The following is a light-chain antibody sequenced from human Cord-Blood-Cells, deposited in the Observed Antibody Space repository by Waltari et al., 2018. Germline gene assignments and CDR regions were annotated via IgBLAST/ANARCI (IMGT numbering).Light chain of an antibody. CDR3: CSYAGSYTYV. CDR1: SSYVGGYNY. Sequence: QSALTQTRSVSGSPGQSVTIPCTGTSSYVGGYNYVSWYQQHPGKAPKLMIYDVSKRPSGVPDRFSGSKSGNTASLTISGLQAEDEADYYCCSYAGSYTYVFGTGTKVTVL. CDR2: DVS. V-gene: IGLV2-11*01. J-gene: IGLJ1*01.